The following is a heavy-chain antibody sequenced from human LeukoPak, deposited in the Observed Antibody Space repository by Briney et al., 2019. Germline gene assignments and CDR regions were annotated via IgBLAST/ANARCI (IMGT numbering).Heavy chain of an antibody. CDR3: ARVGSSSWSNGYDY. D-gene: IGHD6-13*01. J-gene: IGHJ4*02. Sequence: GASVKVSCKTSGYTFTHYVISWVRQAPGQGLEWMGGIIPIFGTANYAQKFQGRVTITTDESTSTAYMELSSLRSEDTAVYYCARVGSSSWSNGYDYWGQGTLVTVSS. CDR2: IIPIFGTA. CDR1: GYTFTHYV. V-gene: IGHV1-69*05.